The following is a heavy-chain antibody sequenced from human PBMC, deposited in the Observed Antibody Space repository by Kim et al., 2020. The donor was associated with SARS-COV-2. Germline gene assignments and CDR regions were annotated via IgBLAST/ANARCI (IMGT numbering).Heavy chain of an antibody. J-gene: IGHJ4*02. D-gene: IGHD3-16*01. V-gene: IGHV3-23*01. CDR3: AKGGRQQAGDY. CDR1: GFTFSSYA. Sequence: GGSLRLSCAASGFTFSSYAMSWVRQAPGKGLEWVSVTSDNGARAYYAESVKGRFTISRDKSKNTVNLQMNSLRAEDTAVYYCAKGGRQQAGDYWGQGTLVTVSS. CDR2: TSDNGARA.